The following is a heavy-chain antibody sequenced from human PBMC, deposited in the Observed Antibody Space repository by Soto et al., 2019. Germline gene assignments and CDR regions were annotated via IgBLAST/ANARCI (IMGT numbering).Heavy chain of an antibody. V-gene: IGHV3-66*01. CDR2: IYVGGGT. Sequence: EVHLVESGGDLVQPGGSLRLSCAASGLAVSTDYMTWVRQAPGKGLEWVSLIYVGGGTYYADSVKGRFTISRDNSNSTLYLQMNSLRADDTAVYYCAVYAARHWFGPWGQGTMVTVSS. D-gene: IGHD6-6*01. J-gene: IGHJ5*02. CDR3: AVYAARHWFGP. CDR1: GLAVSTDY.